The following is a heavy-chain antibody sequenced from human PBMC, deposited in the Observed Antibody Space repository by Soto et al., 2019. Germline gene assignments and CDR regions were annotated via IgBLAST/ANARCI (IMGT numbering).Heavy chain of an antibody. CDR1: GFTFSSYG. CDR3: AKARIAAAGTSGY. J-gene: IGHJ4*02. CDR2: ISYDGSNK. D-gene: IGHD6-13*01. Sequence: QVQLVECGGGVVQPGRSLRLSCAASGFTFSSYGMHWVRQAPGKGLEWVAVISYDGSNKYYADSVKGRFTISRDNSKNTLYLQMNSLRAEDTAVYYCAKARIAAAGTSGYWGQGTLVTVSS. V-gene: IGHV3-30*18.